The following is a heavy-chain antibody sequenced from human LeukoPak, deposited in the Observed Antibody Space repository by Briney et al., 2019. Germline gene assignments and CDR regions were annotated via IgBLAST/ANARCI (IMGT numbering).Heavy chain of an antibody. CDR3: ARGGGDGYNYLEDY. CDR1: GYTFTGYY. Sequence: AASVKVSCKASGYTFTGYYMHWVRQAPGQGLEWMGWINPNSGGTNYAQKFQGRVTMTRDTSISTAYMELSSLRSEDTAVYYCARGGGDGYNYLEDYWGQGTLVTVSS. J-gene: IGHJ4*02. V-gene: IGHV1-2*02. CDR2: INPNSGGT. D-gene: IGHD5-24*01.